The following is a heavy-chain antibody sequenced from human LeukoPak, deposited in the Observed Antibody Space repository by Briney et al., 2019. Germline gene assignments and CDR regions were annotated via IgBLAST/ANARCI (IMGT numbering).Heavy chain of an antibody. CDR2: ISSSSSYI. J-gene: IGHJ4*02. Sequence: PGGSLRLSCAASGFTFSSYSMNWVRQAPGKGLEWVSSISSSSSYIYYEDSVKGRFTISRDNAKNSLYLQMNSLRAEDTAVYYCARVRLRKDIVATDYFDYWGQGTLVTVSS. CDR3: ARVRLRKDIVATDYFDY. CDR1: GFTFSSYS. D-gene: IGHD5-12*01. V-gene: IGHV3-21*01.